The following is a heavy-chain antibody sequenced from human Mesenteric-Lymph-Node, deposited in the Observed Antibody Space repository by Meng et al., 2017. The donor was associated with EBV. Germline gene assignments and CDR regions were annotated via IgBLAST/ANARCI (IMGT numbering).Heavy chain of an antibody. D-gene: IGHD1-1*01. CDR1: GGPVTSGSYY. V-gene: IGHV4-61*01. J-gene: IGHJ4*02. CDR3: ARGRRGVQYFDF. CDR2: IHYSGST. Sequence: PQGSCHGPVKPSDTPSPPCTVSGGPVTSGSYYWNWIRQPPGKRLEWIGYIHYSGSTNYNPSLKSQITISVDTSKNQLSLRVSHVTAADTAVYYCARGRRGVQYFDFWGQGALVTVSS.